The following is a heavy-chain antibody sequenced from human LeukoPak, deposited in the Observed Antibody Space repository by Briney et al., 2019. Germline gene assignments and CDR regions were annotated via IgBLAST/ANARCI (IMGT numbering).Heavy chain of an antibody. Sequence: GGSLRLSCAASGFTFSGYSISWVRQAPGKGMGWVAGLGRTGEYKYYADSVKGRFTISRDNSKDTVSLQMNSLRAEDSAIYYCVKDRPCDTCMPMDAWGQGTTVTVSS. V-gene: IGHV3-23*01. J-gene: IGHJ6*02. CDR1: GFTFSGYS. CDR3: VKDRPCDTCMPMDA. CDR2: LGRTGEYK. D-gene: IGHD2-8*01.